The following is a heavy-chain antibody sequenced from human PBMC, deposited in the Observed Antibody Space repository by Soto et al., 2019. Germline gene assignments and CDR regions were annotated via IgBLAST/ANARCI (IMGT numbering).Heavy chain of an antibody. Sequence: ASVKVSWKASGYTFTSYYMHWVRQAPGQGLEWMGIINPSGGSTSYAQKFQGRVTMTRDTSTSTVYMELSSLRSEDTAVYYCASSIAAPGAFDIWGQGTMVTVSS. V-gene: IGHV1-46*03. CDR3: ASSIAAPGAFDI. CDR1: GYTFTSYY. D-gene: IGHD6-6*01. J-gene: IGHJ3*02. CDR2: INPSGGST.